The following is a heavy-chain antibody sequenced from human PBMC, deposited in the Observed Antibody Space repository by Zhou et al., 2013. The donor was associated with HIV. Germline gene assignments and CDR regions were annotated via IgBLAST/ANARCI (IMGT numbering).Heavy chain of an antibody. CDR2: ISGYNGKT. D-gene: IGHD3-16*01. Sequence: QVQLVQSGAEVKKPGASVKVSCKASGYTFTNYGIIWVRQAPGQGLEWMGWISGYNGKTKYAQKLQGRVTMTTDTSTSTAYMELRSLRSDDTAVYYCASVFFDRTDYWGQGTLVTVSS. CDR1: GYTFTNYG. V-gene: IGHV1-18*01. CDR3: ASVFFDRTDY. J-gene: IGHJ4*02.